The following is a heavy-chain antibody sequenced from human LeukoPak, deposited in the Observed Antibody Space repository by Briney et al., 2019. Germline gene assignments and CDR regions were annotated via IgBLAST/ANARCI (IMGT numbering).Heavy chain of an antibody. CDR2: ISAYNGNT. J-gene: IGHJ4*02. CDR3: ARDQDYYDSSGYDY. Sequence: ASVKVSCKASGYTFTSYGISWVRQAPGQGLEWMGWISAYNGNTNYAQKLQGRVTRTTDTSTSTAYMELRSPRSDDTAVYYCARDQDYYDSSGYDYWGQGTLVTVSS. D-gene: IGHD3-22*01. V-gene: IGHV1-18*01. CDR1: GYTFTSYG.